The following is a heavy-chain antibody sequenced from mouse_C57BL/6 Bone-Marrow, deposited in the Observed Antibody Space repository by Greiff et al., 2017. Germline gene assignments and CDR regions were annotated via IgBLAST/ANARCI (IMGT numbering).Heavy chain of an antibody. CDR2: IWSGGST. Sequence: VQLQQSGPGLVQPSQSLSITCTVSGFSLTSYGVHWVRQSPGKGLEWLGVIWSGGSTDYNAAFISRLSISKDNSKSQVFFKMNSLQADDTAIYYCARDYYGSSYVGFAYWGQGTLVTVSA. CDR1: GFSLTSYG. D-gene: IGHD1-1*01. J-gene: IGHJ3*01. V-gene: IGHV2-2*01. CDR3: ARDYYGSSYVGFAY.